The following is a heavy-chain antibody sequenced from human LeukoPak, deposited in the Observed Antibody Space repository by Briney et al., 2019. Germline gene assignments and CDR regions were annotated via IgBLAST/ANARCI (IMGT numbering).Heavy chain of an antibody. CDR1: GGSFSGYY. D-gene: IGHD3-10*01. CDR3: ARLRITMVRGSRRDYYYMDV. J-gene: IGHJ6*03. Sequence: SETLSLTCAVYGGSFSGYYWSWIRQPPGKGLEWIGEINHSGSTNYNPSLKSRVTISVDTSKNQFSLKLSSVTAADTAVYYCARLRITMVRGSRRDYYYMDVWGKGTTVTISS. CDR2: INHSGST. V-gene: IGHV4-34*01.